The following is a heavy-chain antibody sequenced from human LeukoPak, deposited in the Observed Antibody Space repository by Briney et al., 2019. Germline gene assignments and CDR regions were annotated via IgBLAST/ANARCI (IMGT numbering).Heavy chain of an antibody. J-gene: IGHJ3*02. CDR2: IYPGDSDT. V-gene: IGHV5-51*01. D-gene: IGHD4-23*01. CDR3: ARLGEGGPTVGAFDI. Sequence: GESLKISCEGSGYTFANYWIGWVRQMPGKGLEWMGIIYPGDSDTRYSPSFQGQVTISADKSISTAYLQWSSLKASDTAMYYCARLGEGGPTVGAFDIWGQGTMVTVSS. CDR1: GYTFANYW.